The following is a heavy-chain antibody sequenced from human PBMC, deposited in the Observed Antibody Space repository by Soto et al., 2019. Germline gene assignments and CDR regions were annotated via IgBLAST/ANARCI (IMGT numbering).Heavy chain of an antibody. CDR3: ARYVDTAMVNSFDY. Sequence: QVQLQESGPGLVKPSETLSLTCTVSGGSISSYYWSWIRQPPGKGLEWIGYIYYSGSTNYNPSLKSRVTISVDTSKNQFSLKLSSVTAADTAVYYCARYVDTAMVNSFDYWGQGTLVTVSS. V-gene: IGHV4-59*01. CDR1: GGSISSYY. J-gene: IGHJ4*02. D-gene: IGHD5-18*01. CDR2: IYYSGST.